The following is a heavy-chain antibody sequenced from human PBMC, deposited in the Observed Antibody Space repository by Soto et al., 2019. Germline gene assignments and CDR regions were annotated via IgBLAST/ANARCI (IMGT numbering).Heavy chain of an antibody. D-gene: IGHD2-2*01. CDR2: IYYSGNT. J-gene: IGHJ5*02. CDR1: GGSISSGGFY. CDR3: ARDAADSTIGRWFDL. V-gene: IGHV4-31*03. Sequence: SETLSLTCTVSGGSISSGGFYWTWIRQHPGKGLEYIGYIYYSGNTYNNPSLKSRVTMSVDTSKNQFSLNLSSVTAADTAVYYCARDAADSTIGRWFDLWGQGTLVTVAS.